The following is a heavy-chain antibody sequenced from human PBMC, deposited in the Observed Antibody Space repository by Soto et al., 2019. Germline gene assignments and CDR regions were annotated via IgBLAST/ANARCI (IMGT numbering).Heavy chain of an antibody. V-gene: IGHV5-51*01. J-gene: IGHJ4*02. CDR2: IYPGDSDT. D-gene: IGHD3-22*01. CDR3: ARRFPDSSGYYFFDY. Sequence: GESLKISCKGSAYSFTSYWIGWVRQMPGKGLEWMGIIYPGDSDTRYSPSFQGQVTISADKSISTAYLQWSSLKASDTAMYYCARRFPDSSGYYFFDYWGQGTLVTVSS. CDR1: AYSFTSYW.